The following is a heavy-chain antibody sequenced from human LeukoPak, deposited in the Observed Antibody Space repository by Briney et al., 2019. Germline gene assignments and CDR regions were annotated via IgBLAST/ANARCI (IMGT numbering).Heavy chain of an antibody. D-gene: IGHD2-21*02. CDR3: ARGWGPAYCGGDCHRHFDY. V-gene: IGHV4-30-4*07. CDR2: IYNSGST. Sequence: SQTLSLTCAVSGGSISSGGYSYNWIRQPPGKGLEWIGYIYNSGSTSYNPSLKSRVTMSVDTSKNQFSLKLSFVTAADTAVYYCARGWGPAYCGGDCHRHFDYWGQGALVTVSS. J-gene: IGHJ4*02. CDR1: GGSISSGGYS.